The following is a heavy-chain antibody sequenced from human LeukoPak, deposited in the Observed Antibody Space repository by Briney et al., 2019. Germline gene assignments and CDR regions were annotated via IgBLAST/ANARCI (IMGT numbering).Heavy chain of an antibody. Sequence: GASVKASCKASGYTFTSYGISWVRQAPGQGLEWMGWISAYNGNTNYAQKLQGRVTMTTDTSTSTAYMELRSLRSDDTAAYYCARVVARGTAAAGSFYFDYWGQGTLVTVSS. V-gene: IGHV1-18*01. CDR3: ARVVARGTAAAGSFYFDY. D-gene: IGHD6-13*01. CDR2: ISAYNGNT. J-gene: IGHJ4*02. CDR1: GYTFTSYG.